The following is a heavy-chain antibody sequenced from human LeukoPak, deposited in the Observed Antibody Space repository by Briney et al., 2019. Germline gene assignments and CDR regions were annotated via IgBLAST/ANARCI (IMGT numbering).Heavy chain of an antibody. CDR1: GFTFSGSA. Sequence: GGSLRLSCAASGFTFSGSAMHWVRQASGKGLEWVGRIRSKANSYATACAASVKGRFTISRDDSKNTAYLQMNSLKTEDTAVYYCTRPSVTSDYWGQGTLVTVSS. D-gene: IGHD4-17*01. J-gene: IGHJ4*02. V-gene: IGHV3-73*01. CDR2: IRSKANSYAT. CDR3: TRPSVTSDY.